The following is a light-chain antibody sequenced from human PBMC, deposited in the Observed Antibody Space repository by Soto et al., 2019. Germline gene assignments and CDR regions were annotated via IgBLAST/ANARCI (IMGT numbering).Light chain of an antibody. CDR1: HTISYY. CDR3: QQTYRLPWT. J-gene: IGKJ1*01. V-gene: IGKV1-39*01. CDR2: SAS. Sequence: DIQMTQSPSSLSASVGDRVTIACRASHTISYYVNWYQQKPGKAPMLLIYSASSLQSGVPSRFSGSGSGTDLTLTINSLQPEDFATYICQQTYRLPWTFGQGTKVDIK.